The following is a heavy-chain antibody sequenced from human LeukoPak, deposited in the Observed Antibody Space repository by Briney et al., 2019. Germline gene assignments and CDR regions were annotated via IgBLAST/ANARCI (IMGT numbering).Heavy chain of an antibody. D-gene: IGHD5-24*01. CDR2: INVDSGDT. V-gene: IGHV1-2*02. CDR3: GRDAGDGYNPADY. CDR1: GYTFTGHY. J-gene: IGHJ4*02. Sequence: GASVKVSCKAPGYTFTGHYMHWVRQAPGQGLEWVGWINVDSGDTSSAQKFQGRVTMTRDTSISTAYMELSSLRSDDTAVYYCGRDAGDGYNPADYWGQGTLVTVSS.